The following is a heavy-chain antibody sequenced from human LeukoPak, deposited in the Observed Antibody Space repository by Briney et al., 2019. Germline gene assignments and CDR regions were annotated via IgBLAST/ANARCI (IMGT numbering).Heavy chain of an antibody. J-gene: IGHJ1*01. V-gene: IGHV4-38-2*01. CDR1: DFSISSAYY. D-gene: IGHD2-2*01. CDR3: ARHGVVVPAANWFQH. CDR2: ISHSGST. Sequence: SETLSLTCAVSDFSISSAYYWGWIRQPPGKGLEWIGSISHSGSTYYNASLKSRVTISVDTSKNQFSPKLSSVTAADTAVYYCARHGVVVPAANWFQHWGQGTLVTVSS.